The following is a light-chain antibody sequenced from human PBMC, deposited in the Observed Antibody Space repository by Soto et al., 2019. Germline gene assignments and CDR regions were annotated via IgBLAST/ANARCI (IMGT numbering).Light chain of an antibody. CDR2: VNSDGSH. V-gene: IGLV4-69*01. Sequence: QSVLTQSPSASASLGASVKLTCTLSSDHSNYIIAWHQQPPEKGPRYLMKVNSDGSHTTGNGIPDRFSGSSSGAERYLTSSSLQSEDEAVYYCQTWGTGIRVFGGGTKLTVL. J-gene: IGLJ3*02. CDR3: QTWGTGIRV. CDR1: SDHSNYI.